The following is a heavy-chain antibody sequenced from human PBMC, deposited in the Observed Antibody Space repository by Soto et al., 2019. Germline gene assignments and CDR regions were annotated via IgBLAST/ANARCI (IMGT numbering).Heavy chain of an antibody. CDR2: IKHSGST. Sequence: SETLSLTCAVYGGSFSGYYWSWIRQPPGKGLEWIGEIKHSGSTNYNPSLKSRVTISVETSKNQFCLKLSAVTAADTAVYYCAREGAGAAGTMYYFDYWGQGTLVTVSS. V-gene: IGHV4-34*01. CDR3: AREGAGAAGTMYYFDY. CDR1: GGSFSGYY. D-gene: IGHD6-13*01. J-gene: IGHJ4*02.